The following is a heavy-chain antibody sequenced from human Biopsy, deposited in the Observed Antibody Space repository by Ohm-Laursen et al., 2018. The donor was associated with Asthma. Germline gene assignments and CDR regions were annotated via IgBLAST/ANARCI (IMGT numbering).Heavy chain of an antibody. D-gene: IGHD2-2*01. CDR1: GGTFNTYV. CDR2: INSVFGTT. V-gene: IGHV1-69*13. Sequence: SVKVSCKSLGGTFNTYVTGWVRQAPGQGLEWMGGINSVFGTTTYPQKFQDRVTITADDSTSTVYMELSSLRSEGTAVYYCARKAGSCISRTCYSLDFWGQGTLVTVSS. J-gene: IGHJ4*02. CDR3: ARKAGSCISRTCYSLDF.